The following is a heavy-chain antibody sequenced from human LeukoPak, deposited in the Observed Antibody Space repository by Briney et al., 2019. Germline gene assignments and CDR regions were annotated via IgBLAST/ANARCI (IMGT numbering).Heavy chain of an antibody. J-gene: IGHJ3*02. CDR3: ARDHGDDAFDI. Sequence: ASVKVSCKASGYSFTGYYMHWVRQAPGQGLEWMGWINPNSGGTNSPQKFQGRVTMTRETSISTAYMELRSVRSDDTAVYYCARDHGDDAFDIWGPGTMVTVSS. CDR2: INPNSGGT. D-gene: IGHD3-3*01. CDR1: GYSFTGYY. V-gene: IGHV1-2*02.